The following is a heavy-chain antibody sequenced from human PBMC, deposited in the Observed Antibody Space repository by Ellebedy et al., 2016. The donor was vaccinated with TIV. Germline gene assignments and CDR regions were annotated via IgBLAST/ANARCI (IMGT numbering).Heavy chain of an antibody. CDR2: ISSSSSYI. V-gene: IGHV3-21*01. CDR3: ARRTAAGDY. Sequence: GESLKISCAASGFTFSSYSMNWVRQAPGKGLEWVSSISSSSSYIYYADSVKGRFTISRDNAKNSLYLQMNSLRAEDTAVYYCARRTAAGDYWGQGTLVTVSS. J-gene: IGHJ4*02. CDR1: GFTFSSYS.